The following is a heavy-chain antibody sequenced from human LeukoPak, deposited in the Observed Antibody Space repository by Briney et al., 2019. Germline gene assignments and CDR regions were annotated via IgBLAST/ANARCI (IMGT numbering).Heavy chain of an antibody. CDR1: GYSFPTYW. CDR2: IYPGDSDT. V-gene: IGHV5-51*01. D-gene: IGHD3-10*01. Sequence: GESLKISCKGSGYSFPTYWIVWLRPMPGKGLEWMGIIYPGDSDTRYSPSFQGQVTISADKSISTASLQWSSLKASDTAMYYCARQHYYGSGSPSYGMDVWGQGTTVTVSS. J-gene: IGHJ6*02. CDR3: ARQHYYGSGSPSYGMDV.